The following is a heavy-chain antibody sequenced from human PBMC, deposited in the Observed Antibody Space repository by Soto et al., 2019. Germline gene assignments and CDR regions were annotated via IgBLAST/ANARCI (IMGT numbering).Heavy chain of an antibody. Sequence: QVQLVQSGAEVKKPGASVKVSCKASGYTFTSYDINWVRQATGQGLEWLGWMNPNSGNTGYAQKFQGRVTMTRNTSISTAYMELSSLRSEETSVYYCARGGQDYGSGNLRSYYYGMDVWGQGTTVTDSS. V-gene: IGHV1-8*01. CDR1: GYTFTSYD. CDR3: ARGGQDYGSGNLRSYYYGMDV. J-gene: IGHJ6*02. CDR2: MNPNSGNT. D-gene: IGHD3-10*01.